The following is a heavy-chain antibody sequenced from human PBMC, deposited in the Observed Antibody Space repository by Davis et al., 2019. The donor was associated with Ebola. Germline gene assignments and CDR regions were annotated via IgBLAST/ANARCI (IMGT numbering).Heavy chain of an antibody. CDR2: IYHSGST. V-gene: IGHV4-30-2*01. D-gene: IGHD2-2*01. CDR3: AKEDIVVSGYAFDI. J-gene: IGHJ3*02. CDR1: GGSISSGGYS. Sequence: MPSETLSLTCAVSGGSISSGGYSWSWIRQPPGKGLEWIGYIYHSGSTNYNPSLKSRVTISVDTSKNQFSLKLSSVTAADTAVYYCAKEDIVVSGYAFDIWGQGTMVTVSS.